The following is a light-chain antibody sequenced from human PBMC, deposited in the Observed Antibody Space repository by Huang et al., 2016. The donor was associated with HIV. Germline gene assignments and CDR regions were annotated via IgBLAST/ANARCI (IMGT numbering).Light chain of an antibody. CDR3: QQTDRFSIT. CDR2: ATS. Sequence: DIQMTQPPSSVSAFVGERVTITCRASQDSSSYVAWYQQKPGKAPKLLIYATSTLRRGVPSRFSSSSSGTEFTLTISSLQPEDFATYYCQQTDRFSITFGQGTRLEIK. CDR1: QDSSSY. V-gene: IGKV1-12*01. J-gene: IGKJ5*01.